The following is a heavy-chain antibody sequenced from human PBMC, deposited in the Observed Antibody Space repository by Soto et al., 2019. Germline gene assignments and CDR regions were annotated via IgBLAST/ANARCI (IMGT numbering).Heavy chain of an antibody. CDR1: GFSLSTSGVG. J-gene: IGHJ6*02. V-gene: IGHV2-5*02. Sequence: QITLKESGPTLVKPTQTLTLTCTFSGFSLSTSGVGVGWIRHPPGKALEWLALIYWDDDKRYSPSLKSRLTITKDTSKNQVVLTMTNMDPVDTATYYCAHRPPVLRYFDWLLSGNYYGMDVWGQGTTVTVSS. CDR3: AHRPPVLRYFDWLLSGNYYGMDV. D-gene: IGHD3-9*01. CDR2: IYWDDDK.